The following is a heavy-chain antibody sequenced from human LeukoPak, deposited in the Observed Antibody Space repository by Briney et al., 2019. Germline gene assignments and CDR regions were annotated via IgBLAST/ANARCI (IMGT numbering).Heavy chain of an antibody. V-gene: IGHV3-21*01. Sequence: PGGSLRLSCAASGFTFSSYAMSWVRQAPGKGLEWVSSISSSSSYIYYADSVKGRFTISRDNAKNSLYLQMNSLRAEDTAVYYCARLGSSDAFDIWGQGTMVTVSS. D-gene: IGHD3-16*01. J-gene: IGHJ3*02. CDR2: ISSSSSYI. CDR3: ARLGSSDAFDI. CDR1: GFTFSSYA.